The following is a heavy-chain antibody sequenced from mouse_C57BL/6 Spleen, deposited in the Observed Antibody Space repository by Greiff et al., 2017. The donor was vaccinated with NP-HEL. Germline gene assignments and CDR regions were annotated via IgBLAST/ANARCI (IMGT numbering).Heavy chain of an antibody. Sequence: EVKLQESGPELVKPGASVKMSCKASGYTFTDYNMHWVKQSHGKSLEWIGYINPNNGGTSYNQKFKGKATLTVNKSSSTAYMELRSLTSEDSAVYYCARPYYDYESPYYAMDYWGQGTSVTVSS. CDR3: ARPYYDYESPYYAMDY. D-gene: IGHD2-4*01. V-gene: IGHV1-22*01. CDR1: GYTFTDYN. J-gene: IGHJ4*01. CDR2: INPNNGGT.